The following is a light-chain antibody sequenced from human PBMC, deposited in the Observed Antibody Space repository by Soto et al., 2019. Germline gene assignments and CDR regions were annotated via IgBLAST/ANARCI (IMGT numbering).Light chain of an antibody. J-gene: IGKJ4*01. CDR2: DVS. CDR3: QLYRDSPT. V-gene: IGKV3-20*01. CDR1: ESVTDKF. Sequence: DIVLTQSPGTLSLSPGERATLSCRASESVTDKFLAWFQQKPGQAPRLLLYDVSTRATGFPDRFSGSGSGTDFTLTISRLEPEDFAVYYCQLYRDSPTFGGGTKVEIK.